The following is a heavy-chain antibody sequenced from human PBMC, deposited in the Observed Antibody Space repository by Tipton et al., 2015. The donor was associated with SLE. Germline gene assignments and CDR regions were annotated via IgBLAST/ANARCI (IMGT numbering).Heavy chain of an antibody. V-gene: IGHV4-34*01. D-gene: IGHD1-26*01. CDR1: GGSFSTYY. J-gene: IGHJ4*02. CDR2: INRDGAT. Sequence: TLSLTCAVSGGSFSTYYWSWIRQLPGKGLEWIGEINRDGATKYNPSLKSRVTISVDTSKNQFSLRVRSVTAADTAVYYCARGGGSYYDYWGQGTLVTVSS. CDR3: ARGGGSYYDY.